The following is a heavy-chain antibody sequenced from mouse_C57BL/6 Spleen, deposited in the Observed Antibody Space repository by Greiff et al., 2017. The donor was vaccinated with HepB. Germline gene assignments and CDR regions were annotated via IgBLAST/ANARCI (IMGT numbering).Heavy chain of an antibody. CDR2: IYPGDGDT. CDR1: GYAFSSSW. D-gene: IGHD1-1*01. CDR3: AREPDGSRYFDY. J-gene: IGHJ2*01. Sequence: QVQLKESGPELVKPGASVKISCKASGYAFSSSWMNWVKQRPGKGLEWIGRIYPGDGDTNYNGKFKGKATLTADKSSSTAYMQLSSLTSEDSAVYFCAREPDGSRYFDYWGQGTTLTVSS. V-gene: IGHV1-82*01.